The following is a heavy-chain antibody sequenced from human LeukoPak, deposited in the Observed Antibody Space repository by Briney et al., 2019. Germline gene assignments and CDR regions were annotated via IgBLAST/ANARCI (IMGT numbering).Heavy chain of an antibody. CDR1: GFTVSSNY. CDR3: ARGIRRDYTNWRTVQYYGMDV. J-gene: IGHJ6*02. CDR2: IYSGGET. D-gene: IGHD4-11*01. V-gene: IGHV3-66*01. Sequence: GGSLRLSCAASGFTVSSNYMTWVRQAPGKGLEWVSIIYSGGETYYADSVKGRFIISRDISKNTVYLHMNSLRAEDTAVYYCARGIRRDYTNWRTVQYYGMDVWGLGTTVTVSS.